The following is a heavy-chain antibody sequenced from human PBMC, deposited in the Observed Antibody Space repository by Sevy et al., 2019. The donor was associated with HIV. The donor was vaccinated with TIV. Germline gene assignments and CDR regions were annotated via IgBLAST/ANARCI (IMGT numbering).Heavy chain of an antibody. D-gene: IGHD5-12*01. J-gene: IGHJ4*02. CDR1: GFTFGDYA. Sequence: GESLKISCTASGFTFGDYAMSWFRQAPGKGLEWVGFIRSKAYGGTTEYAASVKGRFTISRDDSKSIAYLQMNSLKTEDTAVYYCTRTGDSIYWTTEENNLDYWGQGTLVTVSS. V-gene: IGHV3-49*03. CDR3: TRTGDSIYWTTEENNLDY. CDR2: IRSKAYGGTT.